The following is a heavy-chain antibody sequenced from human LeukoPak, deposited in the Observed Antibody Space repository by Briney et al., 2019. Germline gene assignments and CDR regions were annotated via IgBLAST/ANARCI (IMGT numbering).Heavy chain of an antibody. D-gene: IGHD3-22*01. Sequence: GGSLRLSCAASGFTFDDYAMYWVRHAPGKGLECVSLISWDGDSTYYLDSVKGRFTISRDNNKNSLYLQMNSLRTEDTALYYCATAPYDSIGIFDYWGQGTLVTVSS. CDR2: ISWDGDST. J-gene: IGHJ4*02. CDR3: ATAPYDSIGIFDY. CDR1: GFTFDDYA. V-gene: IGHV3-43D*03.